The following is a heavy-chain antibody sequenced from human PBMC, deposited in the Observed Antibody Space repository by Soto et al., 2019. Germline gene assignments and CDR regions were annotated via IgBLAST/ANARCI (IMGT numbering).Heavy chain of an antibody. D-gene: IGHD1-20*01. CDR3: VRDAYNRDAFDI. Sequence: DVQLVESGGGLVKPGGSLRLSCAASGFNFITFSMNWVRQAPGKGLEWVSSISASSSSIYYAESVKGRFTVSRDNAKNSLYLQMNRLTAEDTALSYCVRDAYNRDAFDIWGQGTTVTVSS. V-gene: IGHV3-21*01. CDR2: ISASSSSI. CDR1: GFNFITFS. J-gene: IGHJ3*02.